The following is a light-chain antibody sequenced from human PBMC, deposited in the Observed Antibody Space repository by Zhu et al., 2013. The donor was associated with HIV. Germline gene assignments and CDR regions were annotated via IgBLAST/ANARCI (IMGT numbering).Light chain of an antibody. V-gene: IGLV1-40*01. J-gene: IGLJ2*01. CDR2: ANN. CDR1: TSNIGAGYD. Sequence: ELTQPPSVSGAPGQRVTISCTGSTSNIGAGYDVQWYLQLPGTAPKLLIYANNNRPSGVPDRFSGSKSGNTASLTVSGLQAEDEADYYCSSYAGSNNVIFGGGTKLTVL. CDR3: SSYAGSNNVI.